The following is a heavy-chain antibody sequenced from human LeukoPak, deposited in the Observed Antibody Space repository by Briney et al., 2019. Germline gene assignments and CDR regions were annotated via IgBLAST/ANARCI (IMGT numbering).Heavy chain of an antibody. CDR2: IYYDGKNK. D-gene: IGHD2-2*01. CDR3: ARICSSTDCLIPD. V-gene: IGHV3-33*03. Sequence: GGSLRLSCAASGFTFSDHGIHWVRHAPGKGLEWVAIIYYDGKNKYYADSAKGRFTISRDNAKNTVYLQINSLRDEDTAVYYCARICSSTDCLIPDWGQGTLVTVSS. J-gene: IGHJ4*02. CDR1: GFTFSDHG.